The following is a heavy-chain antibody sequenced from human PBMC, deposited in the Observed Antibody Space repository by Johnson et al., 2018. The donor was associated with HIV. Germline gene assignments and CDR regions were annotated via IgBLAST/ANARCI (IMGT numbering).Heavy chain of an antibody. CDR2: IFSVGNT. V-gene: IGHV3-53*01. J-gene: IGHJ3*02. D-gene: IGHD3-16*02. Sequence: MMLVESGGGLIQPGGSLRLSCAASGFTVSSNYMSWVRQAPGKGLEWVSVIFSVGNTYYADSVKGRFTISRDNSKNTLYLQMDSLRAEDMGLDYCARDSQIYDYVWGSYRLKGDDAFDIWGQGTMVTVSS. CDR3: ARDSQIYDYVWGSYRLKGDDAFDI. CDR1: GFTVSSNY.